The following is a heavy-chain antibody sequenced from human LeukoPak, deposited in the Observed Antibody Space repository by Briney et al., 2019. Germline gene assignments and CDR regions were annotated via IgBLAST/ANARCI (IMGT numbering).Heavy chain of an antibody. V-gene: IGHV1-69*13. J-gene: IGHJ4*02. D-gene: IGHD3-10*01. CDR3: ARGAMVRGVIEAVDY. CDR1: GGTFSSYA. CDR2: IIPIFGTA. Sequence: SVKVSCKASGGTFSSYAISWVRQAPGQGLEWMGGIIPIFGTANYAQKFQGRVTITADESTSTAYMELSSLRSEDTAVYYCARGAMVRGVIEAVDYWGQGTLVTVSS.